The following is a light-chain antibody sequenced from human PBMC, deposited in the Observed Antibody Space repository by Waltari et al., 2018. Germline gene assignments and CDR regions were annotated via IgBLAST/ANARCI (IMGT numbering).Light chain of an antibody. CDR2: DVY. J-gene: IGLJ3*02. V-gene: IGLV2-14*03. Sequence: QSALTQPASVSGSPGQSITISCTGPPSDVDAYNHVPFYQQFPDKAPKLIIYDVYNRPSGVSTRFSGSKSGDTASLTISGLLADDEAEYWCSSYTSTSTLWVFGGGTKLTV. CDR3: SSYTSTSTLWV. CDR1: PSDVDAYNH.